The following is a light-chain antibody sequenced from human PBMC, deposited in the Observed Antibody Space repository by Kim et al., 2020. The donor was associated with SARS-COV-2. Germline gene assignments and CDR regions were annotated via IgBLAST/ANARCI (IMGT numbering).Light chain of an antibody. CDR1: SNNVGDQG. Sequence: QTDTLTCTGNSNNVGDQGAAWLQQHQGHPPKHLSYRNNSRPSGISERLSASRSGNTASLTITGLQTEDGADYYCSAWDTSLSAWVFGGGTQLTVL. CDR2: RNN. CDR3: SAWDTSLSAWV. J-gene: IGLJ3*02. V-gene: IGLV10-54*01.